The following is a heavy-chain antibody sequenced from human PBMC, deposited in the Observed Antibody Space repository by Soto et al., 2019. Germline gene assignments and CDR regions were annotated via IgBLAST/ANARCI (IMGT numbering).Heavy chain of an antibody. Sequence: ASVKVSCKASGNTFTSHFLHWVRLAPGQGLEWMGVIDTSYGVPTLAQKFQGRVTMTSDWATSTVFMELSSMRPDDTDLYYCARLVITTVQTMSPDIWGQGTEVTVS. V-gene: IGHV1-46*01. CDR3: ARLVITTVQTMSPDI. CDR1: GNTFTSHF. CDR2: IDTSYGVP. D-gene: IGHD3-22*01. J-gene: IGHJ3*02.